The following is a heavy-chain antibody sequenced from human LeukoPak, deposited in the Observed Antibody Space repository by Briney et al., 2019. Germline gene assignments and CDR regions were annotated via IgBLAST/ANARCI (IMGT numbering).Heavy chain of an antibody. CDR3: AKRGVVIRVILVAFHKEAYYFDS. Sequence: GGSLRLSCAVSGITLSNYGMSRVRQAPGKGLEWVAGISDSGGRTNYADSVKGRFTISRDNPKNTLYLQMNSLGAEDTAVYFCAKRGVVIRVILVAFHKEAYYFDSWGQGALVTVSS. V-gene: IGHV3-23*01. CDR1: GITLSNYG. D-gene: IGHD3-22*01. J-gene: IGHJ4*02. CDR2: ISDSGGRT.